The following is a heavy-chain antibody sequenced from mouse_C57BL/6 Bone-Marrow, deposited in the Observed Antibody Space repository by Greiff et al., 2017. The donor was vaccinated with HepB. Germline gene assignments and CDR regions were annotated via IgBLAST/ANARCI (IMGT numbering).Heavy chain of an antibody. CDR3: AGDSSSGYGFAY. D-gene: IGHD3-2*02. CDR1: GFPITSGYY. CDR2: ITHSGET. V-gene: IGHV12-3*01. Sequence: VKLMESGPGLVKPSQSLFLTCSITGFPITSGYYWIWIRQPPGKPLEWMGYITHSGETFYNPSLQSPISITRETSKNQFFLQLNSVTTEDTAMYYCAGDSSSGYGFAYWGQGTLVTVSA. J-gene: IGHJ3*01.